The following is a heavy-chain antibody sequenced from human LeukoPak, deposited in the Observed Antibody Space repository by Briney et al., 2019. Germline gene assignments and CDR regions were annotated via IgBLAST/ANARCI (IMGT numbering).Heavy chain of an antibody. D-gene: IGHD2-15*01. V-gene: IGHV6-1*01. J-gene: IGHJ6*02. CDR3: AGEEVVEPATHYFGMDV. Sequence: SQTLSLTCAISGVRVSSNSATWNWIRQSPSRGLEWLGRTYYRSKWYNDYAGSVKSRIIINADTSKNQFSLQVNSVTPEDTAVYYCAGEEVVEPATHYFGMDVWGQGTTVTVSS. CDR2: TYYRSKWYN. CDR1: GVRVSSNSAT.